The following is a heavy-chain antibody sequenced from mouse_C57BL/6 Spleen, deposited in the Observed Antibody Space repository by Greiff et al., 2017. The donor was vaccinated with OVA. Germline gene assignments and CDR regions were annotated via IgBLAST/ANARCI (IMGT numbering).Heavy chain of an antibody. J-gene: IGHJ1*03. CDR2: ISDGGSYT. CDR3: ARDRRSSDWYFDV. D-gene: IGHD1-1*01. CDR1: GFTFSSYA. V-gene: IGHV5-4*01. Sequence: EVHLVESGGGLVKPGGSLKLSCAASGFTFSSYAMSWVRQTPAKRLEWVATISDGGSYTYYPDNVKGRFTIARDNAKNKLYLQMSNLKSEDTDMYYCARDRRSSDWYFDVWGTGTTVTVSS.